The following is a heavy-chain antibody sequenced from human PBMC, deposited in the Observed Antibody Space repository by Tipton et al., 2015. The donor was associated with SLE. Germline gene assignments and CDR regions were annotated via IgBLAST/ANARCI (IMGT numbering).Heavy chain of an antibody. V-gene: IGHV4-59*11. CDR2: IYYSGST. Sequence: TLSLTCTVSGGSISSHYWSWIRQPPAKGLEWIGYIYYSGSTNYNPSLKSRVTISVDTSKNQFSLKLSSVTAADTAVYYCAREGITIRAFDIWGQGTMVTVSS. CDR1: GGSISSHY. J-gene: IGHJ3*02. CDR3: AREGITIRAFDI. D-gene: IGHD3-10*01.